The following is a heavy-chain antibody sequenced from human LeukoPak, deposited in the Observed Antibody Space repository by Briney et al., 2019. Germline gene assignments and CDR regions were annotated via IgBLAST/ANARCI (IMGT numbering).Heavy chain of an antibody. CDR3: AKGDCSSTNCYPDY. Sequence: GGSLRLSCAASAFTLSSYAMSWVRQAPGKGLEWVSSISGSGGSTYYAESVKGRFTISRDKSTEKLYLQMNSLRAEDTAVYFCAKGDCSSTNCYPDYWGQGILVTVSS. D-gene: IGHD2-2*01. CDR1: AFTLSSYA. J-gene: IGHJ4*02. CDR2: ISGSGGST. V-gene: IGHV3-23*01.